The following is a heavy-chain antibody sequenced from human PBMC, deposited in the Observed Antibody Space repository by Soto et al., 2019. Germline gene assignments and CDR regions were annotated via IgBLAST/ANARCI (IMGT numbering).Heavy chain of an antibody. CDR2: INHSGST. CDR1: GGSFSGYY. CDR3: ARGRGRIESGGSCYFDY. J-gene: IGHJ4*02. Sequence: SETLSLTCAVYGGSFSGYYWSWIRQPPGKGLEWIGEINHSGSTNYNPSLKSRVTISVDTSKNQFSLKLSSVTAADTAVYYCARGRGRIESGGSCYFDYWGQGTLVTVSS. V-gene: IGHV4-34*01. D-gene: IGHD2-15*01.